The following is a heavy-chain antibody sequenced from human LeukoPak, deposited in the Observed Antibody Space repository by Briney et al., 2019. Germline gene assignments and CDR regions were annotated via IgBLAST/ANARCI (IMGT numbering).Heavy chain of an antibody. CDR1: GFTFRTYG. V-gene: IGHV3-33*01. D-gene: IGHD5-24*01. J-gene: IGHJ4*02. CDR2: IWDDGSNE. CDR3: ARNAYNYGGFDY. Sequence: GGSLRLSCTTSGFTFRTYGMVWVRQAPGKGLEWVAVIWDDGSNENYADSVKGRFTISRDNSKSTLFLQMNSLRAEDTAVYYCARNAYNYGGFDYWGLGTLVTVSS.